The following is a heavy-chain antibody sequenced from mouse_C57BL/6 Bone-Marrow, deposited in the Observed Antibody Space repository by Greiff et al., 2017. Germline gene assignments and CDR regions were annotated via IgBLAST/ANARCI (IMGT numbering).Heavy chain of an antibody. CDR3: ARKATTVVANAMDY. CDR2: IWTGGGT. Sequence: QVQLKESGPGLVAPSPSLSITCTVSGFSLTSYAISWVRQPPGKGLEWLGVIWTGGGTNYNSALKSRLSISKDNSRSQVFLKMNSLQTDDTARYYCARKATTVVANAMDYWGQGTSVTVSS. V-gene: IGHV2-9-1*01. D-gene: IGHD1-1*01. CDR1: GFSLTSYA. J-gene: IGHJ4*01.